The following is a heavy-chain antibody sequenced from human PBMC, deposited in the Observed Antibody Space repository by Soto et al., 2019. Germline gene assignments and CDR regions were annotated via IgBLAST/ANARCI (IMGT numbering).Heavy chain of an antibody. V-gene: IGHV4-59*08. D-gene: IGHD6-19*01. CDR2: IYYSGST. Sequence: SETLSLTCTVSGGSISSYYWSWIRQPPGKGLEWIGYIYYSGSTNYNPSLKSRVTISVDTSKNQFSLKLSSVTAADTAVYYCARQGSHLGSGWYHWGQGTLVTVSS. CDR1: GGSISSYY. J-gene: IGHJ5*02. CDR3: ARQGSHLGSGWYH.